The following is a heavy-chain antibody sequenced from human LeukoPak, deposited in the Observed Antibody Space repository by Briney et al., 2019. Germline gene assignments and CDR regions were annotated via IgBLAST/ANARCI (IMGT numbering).Heavy chain of an antibody. D-gene: IGHD3-10*01. Sequence: SETLSLTCTVSGSSISSYYWSWIRQPPGKGLEWIGYIYYSGSTNYNPSLKSRVTISVDTSKNQFSLKLSSVTAADTAVYYCARQTVRGSEIDYWGQGTLVTVSS. V-gene: IGHV4-59*08. CDR1: GSSISSYY. CDR2: IYYSGST. J-gene: IGHJ4*02. CDR3: ARQTVRGSEIDY.